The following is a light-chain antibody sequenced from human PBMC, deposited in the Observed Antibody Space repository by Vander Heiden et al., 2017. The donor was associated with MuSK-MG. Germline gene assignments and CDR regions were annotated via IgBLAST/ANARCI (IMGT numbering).Light chain of an antibody. J-gene: IGLJ2*01. CDR1: SSNIGAGYD. CDR2: DNI. CDR3: QTYDDSLSGAG. Sequence: QSVLTQPPSVSRAPGQRVTISCTGSSSNIGAGYDVKWYQQRPGTAPKLLIYDNINRPSGVPDRFSGSKSGTSASLAITGLQAEDEADYYCQTYDDSLSGAGFGGGTKLTVL. V-gene: IGLV1-40*01.